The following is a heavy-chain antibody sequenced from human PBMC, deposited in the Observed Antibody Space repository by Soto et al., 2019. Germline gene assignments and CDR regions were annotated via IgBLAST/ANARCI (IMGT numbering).Heavy chain of an antibody. V-gene: IGHV4-34*01. Sequence: SETLSLTCAVYGGSFSGYYWSWIRQPPGKGLEWIGEINHSGSTNYNPSLKSRVTISVDTSKNQFSLKLSSVTAADTAVYYCARLAGGGRYSSSWYRRDYYYGMDVWGQGTTVTVSS. CDR3: ARLAGGGRYSSSWYRRDYYYGMDV. CDR2: INHSGST. D-gene: IGHD6-13*01. CDR1: GGSFSGYY. J-gene: IGHJ6*02.